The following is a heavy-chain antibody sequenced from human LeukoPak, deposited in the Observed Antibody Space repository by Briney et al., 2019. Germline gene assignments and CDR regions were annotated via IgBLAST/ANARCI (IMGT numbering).Heavy chain of an antibody. V-gene: IGHV4-61*02. Sequence: PSDTLSLTCTVSGGSISSGSYYLSWIRQPAGKGLEWIRRIYASGSTNYNPSLKSRVTISVDTSKNQFSLKLSSVTAADTAVYYCARASQLLVSDYWGQGTLVSVSS. CDR1: GGSISSGSYY. CDR2: IYASGST. CDR3: ARASQLLVSDY. J-gene: IGHJ4*02. D-gene: IGHD2-2*01.